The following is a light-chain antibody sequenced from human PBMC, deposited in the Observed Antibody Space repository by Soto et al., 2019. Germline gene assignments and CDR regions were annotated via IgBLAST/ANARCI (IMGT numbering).Light chain of an antibody. J-gene: IGKJ1*01. Sequence: DIQMSQSPSTLSASVGDRVTIACRASQSIDTWLAWYQQKPGKAPKLLIYKASILQSGVPSRFSGRVSRAQITLSPNAPQTDDFADYYLQKYETFSPWPFGQGTKV. V-gene: IGKV1-5*03. CDR2: KAS. CDR1: QSIDTW. CDR3: QKYETFSPWP.